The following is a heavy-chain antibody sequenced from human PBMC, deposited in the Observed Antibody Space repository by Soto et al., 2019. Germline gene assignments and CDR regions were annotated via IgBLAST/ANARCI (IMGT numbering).Heavy chain of an antibody. Sequence: QVQLVQSGAEVKKPGASVKVSCKASGYTFTSYGITWVRQAPGQGIECMGWISAYNGNTNYTQKLQGRVTMTTDTSPTTAYMEKRSLRSDDTAVYYCARVEWDHGSVDYWGQGTLFTVSS. J-gene: IGHJ4*02. CDR3: ARVEWDHGSVDY. V-gene: IGHV1-18*01. D-gene: IGHD3-3*01. CDR2: ISAYNGNT. CDR1: GYTFTSYG.